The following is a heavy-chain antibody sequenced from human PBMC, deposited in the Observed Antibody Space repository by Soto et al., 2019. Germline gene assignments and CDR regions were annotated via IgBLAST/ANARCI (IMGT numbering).Heavy chain of an antibody. CDR3: ARDRRTIFGVVIPLNWFAP. Sequence: ASVKVSCKASHYTFTSYGVSWVRQAPGQGLERMGWISSQNGNTNYAQNLQGRVTMTTDTSTSTAYMELRSLRSDDTAVYYCARDRRTIFGVVIPLNWFAPWGQGTLVTVSS. CDR1: HYTFTSYG. J-gene: IGHJ5*02. D-gene: IGHD3-3*01. V-gene: IGHV1-18*01. CDR2: ISSQNGNT.